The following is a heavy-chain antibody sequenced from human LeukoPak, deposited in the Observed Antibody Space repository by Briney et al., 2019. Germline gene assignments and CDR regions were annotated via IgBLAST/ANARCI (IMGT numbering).Heavy chain of an antibody. CDR2: ISSSSSYI. D-gene: IGHD6-6*01. V-gene: IGHV3-21*01. Sequence: PGGSLRLSCAASGFTFSSYSMNWLRQAPGKGLEWVSSISSSSSYIYYADSVKGRFTISRDNAKNSLYLQMNSLRAEDTAVYYCARSCIAARPYYYYMDVWGKGTTVTVSS. J-gene: IGHJ6*03. CDR1: GFTFSSYS. CDR3: ARSCIAARPYYYYMDV.